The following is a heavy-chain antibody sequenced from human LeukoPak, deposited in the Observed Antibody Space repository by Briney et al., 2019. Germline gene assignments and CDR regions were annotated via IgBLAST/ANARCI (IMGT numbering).Heavy chain of an antibody. CDR2: IIPIFGTA. J-gene: IGHJ3*02. CDR3: ARDKGSYSAFDI. D-gene: IGHD1-26*01. Sequence: GASVKVSCKASGGTFSSYAISWVRQAPGQGLEWMGGIIPIFGTANYAQKFQGRVTITADESTSTAYMELSSLRSEDTAVYYRARDKGSYSAFDIWGQGTMVTVSS. CDR1: GGTFSSYA. V-gene: IGHV1-69*13.